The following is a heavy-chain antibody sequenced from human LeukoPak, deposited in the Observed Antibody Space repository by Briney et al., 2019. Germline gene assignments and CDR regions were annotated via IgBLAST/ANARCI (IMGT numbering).Heavy chain of an antibody. CDR3: ASPYSSSSDHDY. J-gene: IGHJ4*02. Sequence: SGGSLRLSCAASGFTFSSYSMNWVRQAPGKGLEWVSSISSSSSYIYYADSVKGRFTISRDSAKNSLYLQMNSLRAEDTAVYYCASPYSSSSDHDYWGQGTLVTVSS. V-gene: IGHV3-21*01. CDR2: ISSSSSYI. CDR1: GFTFSSYS. D-gene: IGHD6-6*01.